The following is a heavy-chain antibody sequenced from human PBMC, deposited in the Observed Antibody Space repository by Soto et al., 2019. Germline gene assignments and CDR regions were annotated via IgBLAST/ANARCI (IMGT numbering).Heavy chain of an antibody. CDR1: GGTFSSYA. V-gene: IGHV1-69*13. D-gene: IGHD6-13*01. CDR2: IIPIFGTA. J-gene: IGHJ4*02. CDR3: ARNTGYSSSWPDY. Sequence: SVKVSCKASGGTFSSYAISWVRQAPGQGLEWMGGIIPIFGTANYAQKFQGRVTITADESTSTAYMELSSLRSEDTAVYYCARNTGYSSSWPDYWGQGTLVIVAS.